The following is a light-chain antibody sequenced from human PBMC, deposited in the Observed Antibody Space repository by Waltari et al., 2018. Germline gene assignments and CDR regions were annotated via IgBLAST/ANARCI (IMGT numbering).Light chain of an antibody. CDR1: QSISNW. CDR2: KAS. J-gene: IGKJ1*01. V-gene: IGKV1-5*01. Sequence: IQVTQSPSTLSASVGDRVTITCRATQSISNWLAWYQQKPGKAPKLLIYKASTLESGVPSRLRGSGSGTEFTLTISSLQPDDFATYFCQQYNNYTPKTFGQGTKVDIK. CDR3: QQYNNYTPKT.